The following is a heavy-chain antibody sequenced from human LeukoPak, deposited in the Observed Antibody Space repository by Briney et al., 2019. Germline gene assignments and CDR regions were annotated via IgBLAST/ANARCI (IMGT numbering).Heavy chain of an antibody. J-gene: IGHJ4*02. CDR1: GGTFSSYA. Sequence: ASVKVSCKASGGTFSSYAISWVRQAPGQGLEWMGWINPNSGGTNYAQKFQGRVTMTRDTSISTAYMELSRLRSDDTAVYYCARFIAAAAIDHDYWGQGTLVTVSS. CDR3: ARFIAAAAIDHDY. D-gene: IGHD6-13*01. CDR2: INPNSGGT. V-gene: IGHV1-2*02.